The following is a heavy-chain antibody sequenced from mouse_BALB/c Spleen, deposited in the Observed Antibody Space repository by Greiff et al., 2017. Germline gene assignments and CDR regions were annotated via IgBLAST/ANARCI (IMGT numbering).Heavy chain of an antibody. D-gene: IGHD1-1*01. CDR2: IYPGNGDT. CDR3: ARGGIYYGSSYFDD. V-gene: IGHV1-12*01. Sequence: QVQLQQPGAELVKPGASVKMSCKASGYTFTSYNMHWVKQTPGQGLEWIGAIYPGNGDTSYNQKFKGKATLTADKSSSTAYMQLSSLTSEDSAVYYCARGGIYYGSSYFDDWGQGTTLTVSS. J-gene: IGHJ2*01. CDR1: GYTFTSYN.